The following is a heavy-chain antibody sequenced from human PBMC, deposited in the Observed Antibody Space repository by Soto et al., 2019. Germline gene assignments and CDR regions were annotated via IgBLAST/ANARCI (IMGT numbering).Heavy chain of an antibody. V-gene: IGHV3-7*01. J-gene: IGHJ6*02. CDR1: GCTFSSYW. CDR2: RKQDASEK. Sequence: PGGSLRRSCAASGCTFSSYWMSWVRQAPGKGLEWVANRKQDASEKYYVDSVKGRFTISRDNAKNSLYLQMNSLRAEDTAVYYCARDYNPSSGWYLSSYYYGMDVWGQGTTVTVSS. D-gene: IGHD6-19*01. CDR3: ARDYNPSSGWYLSSYYYGMDV.